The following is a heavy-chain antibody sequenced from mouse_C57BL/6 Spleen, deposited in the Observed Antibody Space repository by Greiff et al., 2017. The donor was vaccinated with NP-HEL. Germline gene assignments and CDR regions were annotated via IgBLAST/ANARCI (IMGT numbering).Heavy chain of an antibody. V-gene: IGHV1-26*01. CDR2: INPNNGGT. CDR1: GYTFTDYY. CDR3: ARDGRYYFDY. J-gene: IGHJ2*01. D-gene: IGHD2-3*01. Sequence: EVQLVESGPELVKPGASVKISCKASGYTFTDYYMNWVKQSHGKSLEWIGDINPNNGGTSYNQKFKGKATLTVDKSSSTAYMELRSLTSEDSAVYYCARDGRYYFDYWGQGTTLTVSS.